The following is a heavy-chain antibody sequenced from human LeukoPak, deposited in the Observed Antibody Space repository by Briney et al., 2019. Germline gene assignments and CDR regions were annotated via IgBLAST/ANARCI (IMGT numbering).Heavy chain of an antibody. V-gene: IGHV3-7*01. Sequence: PGGSLRLSCAASGFTFSSYWMSWVRQAPGKGLEWVANIKQDGSEKYYVDSVKGRFTISRDNAKNSLYLQMNSLRAEDTDLYYCARRGYHDYSGFDYWGQGTLVTVSS. J-gene: IGHJ4*02. D-gene: IGHD1-26*01. CDR2: IKQDGSEK. CDR1: GFTFSSYW. CDR3: ARRGYHDYSGFDY.